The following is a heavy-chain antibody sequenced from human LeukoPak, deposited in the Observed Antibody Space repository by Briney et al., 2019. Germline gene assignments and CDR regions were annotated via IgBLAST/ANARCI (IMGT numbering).Heavy chain of an antibody. CDR1: GFTFSSYG. J-gene: IGHJ4*02. V-gene: IGHV3-33*01. CDR2: IWYGGSNK. Sequence: GGSLRLSCAASGFTFSSYGMHWVRQAPGKGLEWVAVIWYGGSNKYYADSVKGRFTISRDNSKNTLYLQMNSLRAEDTAVYYCAREDWNDEISGGYFDYWGQGTLVTVSS. CDR3: AREDWNDEISGGYFDY. D-gene: IGHD1-1*01.